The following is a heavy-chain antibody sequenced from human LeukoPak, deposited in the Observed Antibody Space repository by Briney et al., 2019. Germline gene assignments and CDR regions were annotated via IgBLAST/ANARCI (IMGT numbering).Heavy chain of an antibody. Sequence: QSGGSLRLSCAASGFTFSSYGMHWVRQAPGKGLEWVAVISYDGSNKYYADSVKGRFTISRDNSKNTLYLQMNSLRAEDTAVYYCARDGHPYYYDSSGYFDYWGQGTLVTVSS. CDR3: ARDGHPYYYDSSGYFDY. CDR2: ISYDGSNK. D-gene: IGHD3-22*01. J-gene: IGHJ4*02. CDR1: GFTFSSYG. V-gene: IGHV3-30*03.